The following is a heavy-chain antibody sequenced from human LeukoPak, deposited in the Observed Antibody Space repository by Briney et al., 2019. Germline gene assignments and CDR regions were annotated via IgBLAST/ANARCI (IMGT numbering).Heavy chain of an antibody. CDR1: GFTVSSNY. J-gene: IGHJ4*02. Sequence: PGGSLRLSCAASGFTVSSNYVRWVRQAPGKGLEWVSVIYSGGTTYYADSVKGRFTISRDNSKNTLYLQMNSLRAEDTAVYYCAREYGDYVYYWGQGTLVTVSS. CDR3: AREYGDYVYY. D-gene: IGHD4-17*01. CDR2: IYSGGTT. V-gene: IGHV3-66*01.